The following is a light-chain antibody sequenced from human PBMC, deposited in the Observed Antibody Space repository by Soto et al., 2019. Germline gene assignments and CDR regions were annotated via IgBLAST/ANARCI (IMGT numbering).Light chain of an antibody. CDR3: ASWDDSLSACV. CDR2: YNN. V-gene: IGLV1-44*01. J-gene: IGLJ3*02. CDR1: SSNIGNNP. Sequence: QSVLTQPPSASEAPGQRVTLSCSGSSSNIGNNPVNWYQQLPGTAPKLLIYYNNQRPSGVPDRFSGSKSGTSASLAISGLQSDDEADYYCASWDDSLSACVFGGGTKLTVL.